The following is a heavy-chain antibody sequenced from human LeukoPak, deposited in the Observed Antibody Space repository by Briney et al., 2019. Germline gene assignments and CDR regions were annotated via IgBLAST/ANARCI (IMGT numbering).Heavy chain of an antibody. Sequence: GGTLRLSCAASGFTFSSYGMHWVRQAPGKGLEWGAGIRYEGSNKYYAASVKGRFTISRDKSKNTLYLQMNRLRAEDTAVYYCAREVAGYCSGGSCYSNYFDYWGQGNLVTVSS. CDR3: AREVAGYCSGGSCYSNYFDY. CDR2: IRYEGSNK. D-gene: IGHD2-15*01. J-gene: IGHJ4*02. CDR1: GFTFSSYG. V-gene: IGHV3-33*01.